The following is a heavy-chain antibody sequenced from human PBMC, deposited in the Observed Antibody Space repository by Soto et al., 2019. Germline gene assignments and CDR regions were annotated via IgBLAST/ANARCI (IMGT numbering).Heavy chain of an antibody. CDR1: GGSFSGYY. J-gene: IGHJ5*02. D-gene: IGHD2-2*01. V-gene: IGHV4-34*01. CDR2: INYSGST. CDR3: ARGRIVGVPAARHNWFDP. Sequence: QVQLQQWGAGLLKPSETLSLTCAVYGGSFSGYYWSWIRQPPGKGLEWIGEINYSGSTNYNPSLKSRVTISVDTSKDQFSLKLSSVPAADTAVYYCARGRIVGVPAARHNWFDPWGQGTLVTVSS.